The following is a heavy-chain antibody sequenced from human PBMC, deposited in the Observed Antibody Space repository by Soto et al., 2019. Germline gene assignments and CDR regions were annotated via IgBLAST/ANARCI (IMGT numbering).Heavy chain of an antibody. CDR1: GFTFPSSA. CDR3: AADPPVYYDFWSGGGYYYYGMDV. Sequence: SVKVSCQDSGFTFPSSAVQWVRQARGQRLEWIGWIVVGSGNTNYAQKFQERVTITRDMSTSTAYMEVSRLRSEDTAVYYCAADPPVYYDFWSGGGYYYYGMDVWGQGATVTVSS. J-gene: IGHJ6*02. V-gene: IGHV1-58*01. CDR2: IVVGSGNT. D-gene: IGHD3-3*01.